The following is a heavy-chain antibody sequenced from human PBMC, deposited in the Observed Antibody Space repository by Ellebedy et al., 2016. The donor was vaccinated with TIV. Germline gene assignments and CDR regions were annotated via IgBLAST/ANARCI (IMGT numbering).Heavy chain of an antibody. Sequence: SETLSLTXTVSDGSISSSSYYWSWIRQPPGKGLEWIGYIYYSGSTNYNPSLKSRVTISVDTSKNQFSLKLSSVTAADTAVYYCARGSGIAAAGPLSNDYWGQGTLVTVSS. D-gene: IGHD6-13*01. V-gene: IGHV4-61*01. CDR2: IYYSGST. CDR1: DGSISSSSYY. J-gene: IGHJ4*02. CDR3: ARGSGIAAAGPLSNDY.